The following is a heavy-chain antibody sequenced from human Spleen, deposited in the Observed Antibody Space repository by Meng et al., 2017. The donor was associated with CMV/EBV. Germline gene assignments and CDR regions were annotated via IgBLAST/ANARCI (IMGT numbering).Heavy chain of an antibody. Sequence: QITLKESGPTLVKPTQTLTLTCTFSGFSLSTSGVGVGWIRQPPGKALEWLGLIYWDDEKRYSPSLKSRLTITKDTSKNQVVLTMTNMDPVDTATYYCAHRLTSSSAYYFDYWGQGTLVTVSS. D-gene: IGHD6-6*01. J-gene: IGHJ4*02. CDR1: GFSLSTSGVG. V-gene: IGHV2-5*02. CDR3: AHRLTSSSAYYFDY. CDR2: IYWDDEK.